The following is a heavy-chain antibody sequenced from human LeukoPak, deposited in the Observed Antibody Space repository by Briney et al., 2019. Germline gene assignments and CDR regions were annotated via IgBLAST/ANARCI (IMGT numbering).Heavy chain of an antibody. Sequence: GGSLRLSCAASGFTFSNYAMSWVRQAPGKGLEWVAVISYDGSNKYYADSVKGRFTISRDNSKNTLYLQMNSLRAEDTAVYYCVLAAASFDYWGQGTLVTVSS. CDR3: VLAAASFDY. CDR1: GFTFSNYA. D-gene: IGHD6-13*01. J-gene: IGHJ4*02. CDR2: ISYDGSNK. V-gene: IGHV3-30*03.